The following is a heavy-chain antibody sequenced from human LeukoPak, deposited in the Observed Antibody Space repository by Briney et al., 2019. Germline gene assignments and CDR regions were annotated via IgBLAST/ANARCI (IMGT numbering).Heavy chain of an antibody. CDR1: GFNFSDYS. CDR2: ISGTSGYI. D-gene: IGHD3-10*01. J-gene: IGHJ2*01. Sequence: GGSLRLSCVASGFNFSDYSMNWVRQAPGKGLEWVASISGTSGYIYSAESLKGRLTVSRDNTKNALYLQMNSLRVEDTALYYCARDRSLDYYDSGTYYNWYFDLWGRGTLVTVYS. V-gene: IGHV3-21*01. CDR3: ARDRSLDYYDSGTYYNWYFDL.